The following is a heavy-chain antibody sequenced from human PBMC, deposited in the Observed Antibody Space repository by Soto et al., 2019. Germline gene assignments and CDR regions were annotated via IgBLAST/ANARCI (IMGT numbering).Heavy chain of an antibody. CDR2: LYWDDDQ. D-gene: IGHD2-21*02. CDR3: VQSRCGGDCLEIYSSHAYNGLDV. V-gene: IGHV2-5*02. Sequence: QVTLKESGPTLVKPTQTLTLTCTVSGLSLRTTGVGVGWVRQPPGKALEWLALLYWDDDQRYSPSLRNRLTIAKDISEKQVVLTMTNMDTVDTATYYCVQSRCGGDCLEIYSSHAYNGLDVWGQGTTVTVSS. CDR1: GLSLRTTGVG. J-gene: IGHJ6*02.